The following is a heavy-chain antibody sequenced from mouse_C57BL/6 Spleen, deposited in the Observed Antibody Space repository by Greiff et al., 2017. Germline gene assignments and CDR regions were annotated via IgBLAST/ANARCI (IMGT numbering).Heavy chain of an antibody. D-gene: IGHD1-1*01. J-gene: IGHJ2*01. CDR1: GYTFTSYW. CDR2: IDTSDSYP. V-gene: IGHV1-69*01. Sequence: VQLQQPGAELVMPGASVKLSCKASGYTFTSYWMPWVKQRPGKGLEWIGEIDTSDSYPNYNQKFKGKSTLTVDKSSSTAYMQLSSLTSEISSVYYCARGGSSYFDYWGQGTTLTVSS. CDR3: ARGGSSYFDY.